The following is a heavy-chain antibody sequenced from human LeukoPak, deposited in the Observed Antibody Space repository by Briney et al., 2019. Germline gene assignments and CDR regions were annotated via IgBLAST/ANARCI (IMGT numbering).Heavy chain of an antibody. D-gene: IGHD2-15*01. CDR3: ATGGLVVVAATYGFDP. V-gene: IGHV1-24*01. CDR1: GYTLTELS. J-gene: IGHJ5*02. Sequence: ASVKVSCKVSGYTLTELSMHWVRQAPGKGLEWMGSFDPEDGETIYAQKFQGRVTMTEDTSTDTAYMELSSLRSEDTAVYYCATGGLVVVAATYGFDPWGQGTLVTVSS. CDR2: FDPEDGET.